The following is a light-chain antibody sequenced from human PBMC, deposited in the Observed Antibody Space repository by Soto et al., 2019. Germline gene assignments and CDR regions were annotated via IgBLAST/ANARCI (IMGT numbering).Light chain of an antibody. V-gene: IGKV2-30*01. J-gene: IGKJ1*01. CDR3: MQGTQWPPT. CDR1: QSLVYSDGNTF. CDR2: KGS. Sequence: DVVLTQSPLSLPVTLGQSASISCRSSQSLVYSDGNTFFNWFQQRPGQPPRRLIYKGSNRYCGGTDTFSGSGFGSSFSMEISRLGAEVVGIYSCMQGTQWPPTFGQGTKLEIK.